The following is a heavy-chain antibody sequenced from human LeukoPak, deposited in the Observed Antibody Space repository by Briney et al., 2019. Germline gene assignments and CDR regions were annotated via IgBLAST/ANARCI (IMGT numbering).Heavy chain of an antibody. J-gene: IGHJ4*02. Sequence: GGSLRLSCSASGFTFSIYAMHWVRQAPGKGLEYVSSISSNGGSTYYADSVKGRFTISRDNSKNTLYLQMSSLRAEDTAVYYCVKVPLDDILTGYWVYFDYWGQGTLVTVSS. V-gene: IGHV3-64D*06. CDR1: GFTFSIYA. CDR3: VKVPLDDILTGYWVYFDY. D-gene: IGHD3-9*01. CDR2: ISSNGGST.